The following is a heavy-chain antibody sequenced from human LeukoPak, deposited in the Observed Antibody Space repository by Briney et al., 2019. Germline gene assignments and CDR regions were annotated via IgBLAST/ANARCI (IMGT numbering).Heavy chain of an antibody. D-gene: IGHD2-15*01. CDR3: AKDNAARYYYGMDV. CDR1: GFTFDDYA. CDR2: ISWNSGSI. Sequence: GGSLRLSCAASGFTFDDYAMHWVRQAPGKGLEWVSGISWNSGSIGYADSVKGRFTISRDNAKNPLYLQMNSLRAEDTALYYCAKDNAARYYYGMDVWGQGTTVTVSS. V-gene: IGHV3-9*01. J-gene: IGHJ6*02.